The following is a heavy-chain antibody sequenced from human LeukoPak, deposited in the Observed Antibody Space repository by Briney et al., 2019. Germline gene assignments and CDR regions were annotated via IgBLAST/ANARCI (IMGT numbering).Heavy chain of an antibody. CDR1: GYSFNSHH. CDR3: ATDRVYGDYNY. D-gene: IGHD4-17*01. V-gene: IGHV1-46*02. J-gene: IGHJ4*02. CDR2: NFSHDGST. Sequence: ASVKVSCKTSGYSFNSHHVHWVRQAPGQGLEWMGINFSHDGSTSNTQKFQGRVTMTRDTSTSTVYMELSSLRSEDTAVYYCATDRVYGDYNYWGQGTLVTVSS.